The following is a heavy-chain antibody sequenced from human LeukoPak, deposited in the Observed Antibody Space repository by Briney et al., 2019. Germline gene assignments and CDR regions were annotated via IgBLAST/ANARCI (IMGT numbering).Heavy chain of an antibody. CDR3: VKDWQHCSGGTCSGY. J-gene: IGHJ4*02. Sequence: QPGGSLRLSCEGSAFIFSGHWMNWVRQTPGKGLEWVASIKEDGSERQYVGSVRGRFAISRDDAKNSLYLQMNSLTGEDTAVYYCVKDWQHCSGGTCSGYWGQGTLVTVSS. D-gene: IGHD2-15*01. CDR2: IKEDGSER. V-gene: IGHV3-7*01. CDR1: AFIFSGHW.